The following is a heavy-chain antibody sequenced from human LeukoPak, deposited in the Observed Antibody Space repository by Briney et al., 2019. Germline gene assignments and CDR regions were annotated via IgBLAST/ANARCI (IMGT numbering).Heavy chain of an antibody. Sequence: SETLSLTCTVSGGSISSYYWSWIRQPPGKGLEWIGYIYYSGSTNYNPSLKSRVTISVDTSKNQFSLKLSSVIAADTAVYYCARGRSNYGLLYYFDYWGQGTLVTVSS. D-gene: IGHD4-11*01. J-gene: IGHJ4*02. CDR3: ARGRSNYGLLYYFDY. CDR1: GGSISSYY. CDR2: IYYSGST. V-gene: IGHV4-59*01.